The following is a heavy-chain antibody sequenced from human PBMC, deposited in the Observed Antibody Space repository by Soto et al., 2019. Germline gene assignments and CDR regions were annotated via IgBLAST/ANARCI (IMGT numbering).Heavy chain of an antibody. CDR1: GFTFRTYN. V-gene: IGHV3-48*01. CDR2: ISSSTGTI. CDR3: AKSVYNWNDGFFAY. J-gene: IGHJ4*02. D-gene: IGHD1-1*01. Sequence: GGSLRLSCAASGFTFRTYNMNWVRQAPGKGLEWVSYISSSTGTIYYADSVKGRFTISRDNAKNSLYLQMNSLRAEDTAVYYCAKSVYNWNDGFFAYWGQGTLVTISS.